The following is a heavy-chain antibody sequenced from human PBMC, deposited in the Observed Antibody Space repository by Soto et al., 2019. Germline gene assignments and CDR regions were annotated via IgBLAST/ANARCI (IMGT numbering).Heavy chain of an antibody. CDR2: ISGRGGST. CDR1: GFTFSNCA. V-gene: IGHV3-23*01. CDR3: AKRFYREEDGYNFFDS. D-gene: IGHD5-12*01. J-gene: IGHJ4*02. Sequence: PGGSLRLSCSASGFTFSNCAMSWVRQAPGKGLKWVSTISGRGGSTYYADSVKGRLTISRDNSKNTLFLQMNSLRAEDTAVYYCAKRFYREEDGYNFFDSWGQGTLVTVSS.